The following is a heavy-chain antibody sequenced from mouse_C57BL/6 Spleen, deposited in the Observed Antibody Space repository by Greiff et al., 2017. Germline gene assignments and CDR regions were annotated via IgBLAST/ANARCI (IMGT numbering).Heavy chain of an antibody. D-gene: IGHD1-1*01. J-gene: IGHJ2*01. CDR1: GYTFTSYW. CDR3: ARDYGSSYPDY. CDR2: IDPSDSYT. V-gene: IGHV1-50*01. Sequence: QVQLKQPGAELVKPGASVKLSCKASGYTFTSYWMQWVKQRPGQGLEWIGEIDPSDSYTNYNQKFKGKATLAVDTSSSTAYMQLSSLTSADSAVYYCARDYGSSYPDYWGQGTTLTVSS.